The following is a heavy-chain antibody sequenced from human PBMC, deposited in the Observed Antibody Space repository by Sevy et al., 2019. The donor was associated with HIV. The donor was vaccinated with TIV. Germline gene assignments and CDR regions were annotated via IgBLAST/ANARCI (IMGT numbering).Heavy chain of an antibody. CDR1: GGSISSYF. V-gene: IGHV4-59*01. Sequence: KQSQTLSLTCSVSGGSISSYFWTWVRQSPGKGLEWIGSIYFTGNTDYSPSLKSRVTLSLDTSKSQFSLTLKSVTAADTAIYFCARDSTTRPRVLDYWGQGTLVTVSS. D-gene: IGHD1-1*01. CDR3: ARDSTTRPRVLDY. J-gene: IGHJ4*02. CDR2: IYFTGNT.